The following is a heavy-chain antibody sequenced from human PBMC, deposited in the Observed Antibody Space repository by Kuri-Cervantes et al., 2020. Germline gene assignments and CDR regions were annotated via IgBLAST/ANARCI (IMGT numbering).Heavy chain of an antibody. CDR2: ISSSSSTI. J-gene: IGHJ6*02. CDR3: ARDRVLPLYYYYGMDV. V-gene: IGHV3-11*04. D-gene: IGHD3-10*01. Sequence: GGSLRLSCAASGVTVSNNYMSWIRQAPGKGLEWVSYISSSSSTIYYADSVKGRFTISRDNAKNSLYLQMNSLRDEDTAVYYCARDRVLPLYYYYGMDVWGQGTTVTVSS. CDR1: GVTVSNNY.